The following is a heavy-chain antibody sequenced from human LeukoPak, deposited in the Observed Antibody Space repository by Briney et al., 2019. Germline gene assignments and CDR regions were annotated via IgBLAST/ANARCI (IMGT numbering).Heavy chain of an antibody. V-gene: IGHV3-23*01. CDR1: GFTLSSYA. D-gene: IGHD4-17*01. CDR3: AKGSYGDSPYWYFNL. J-gene: IGHJ2*01. CDR2: ISDSGNT. Sequence: GGSLRLSCAASGFTLSSYAMSWVRQAPGKGLEWVSAISDSGNTYHADSVKGRFTISRDSSKNTLFLQMNRLRPEDAAVYYCAKGSYGDSPYWYFNLWGRGTLVTVSS.